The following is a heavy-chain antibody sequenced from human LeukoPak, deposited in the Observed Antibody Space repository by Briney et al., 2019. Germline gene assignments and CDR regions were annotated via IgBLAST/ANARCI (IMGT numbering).Heavy chain of an antibody. V-gene: IGHV3-30*04. CDR1: GFTFSNYA. J-gene: IGHJ4*02. CDR2: ISYDGSNK. Sequence: RSLRLSCAASGFTFSNYAMHWVRQAPGKGLEWVAVISYDGSNKYYADSVKGRFTISRDNSKNTLYLQMNSLRAEDTAAYYCAREKETAAGQTYYFDYWGQGTLVTVSS. CDR3: AREKETAAGQTYYFDY. D-gene: IGHD6-13*01.